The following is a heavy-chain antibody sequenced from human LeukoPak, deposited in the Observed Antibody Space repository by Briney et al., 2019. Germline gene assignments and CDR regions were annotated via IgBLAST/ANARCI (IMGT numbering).Heavy chain of an antibody. V-gene: IGHV4-31*03. CDR2: IYYSGST. D-gene: IGHD5-24*01. J-gene: IGHJ4*02. Sequence: SETLSLTYTVSGGSISSGGYYWSWIRQHPGKGLEWIGYIYYSGSTYYNPSLKSRVTISVDTSKNQFSLKLSSVTAADTAVYYCARGRDGYNQRRFDYWGQGTLVTVSS. CDR1: GGSISSGGYY. CDR3: ARGRDGYNQRRFDY.